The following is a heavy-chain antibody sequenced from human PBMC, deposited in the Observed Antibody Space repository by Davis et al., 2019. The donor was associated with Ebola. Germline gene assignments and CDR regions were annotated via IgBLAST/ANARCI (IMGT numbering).Heavy chain of an antibody. V-gene: IGHV4-31*02. D-gene: IGHD6-19*01. CDR1: AGSIATSGHY. CDR2: VHYGGST. CDR3: ASRFAARSGRDDY. Sequence: SQTLSPTCPLPAGSIATSGHYWSWIRQHPRKGLEWIGLVHYGGSTYYNPSLKSRLTISLDTSKNQFFLKLTSVTAADTAVYYCASRFAARSGRDDYWGQGTLVTVSS. J-gene: IGHJ4*02.